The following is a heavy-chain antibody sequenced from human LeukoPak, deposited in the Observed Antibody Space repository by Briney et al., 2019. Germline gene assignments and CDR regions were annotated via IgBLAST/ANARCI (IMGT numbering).Heavy chain of an antibody. Sequence: KPSETLSLTCTVSDYSISSGYYWGWIRQPPGMGLEWIGSMYHSGSAYYNPSLKSRVTISVDTSKNQFSLKLSSVTAADTAVYYCAREVYSSGWYTSNYFDYWGQGTLVTVSS. D-gene: IGHD6-19*01. CDR3: AREVYSSGWYTSNYFDY. V-gene: IGHV4-38-2*02. CDR2: MYHSGSA. CDR1: DYSISSGYY. J-gene: IGHJ4*02.